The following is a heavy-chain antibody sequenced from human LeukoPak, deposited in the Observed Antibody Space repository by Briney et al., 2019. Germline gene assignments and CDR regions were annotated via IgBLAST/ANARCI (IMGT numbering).Heavy chain of an antibody. CDR2: IYPGDSDT. CDR1: GYSFTSYW. V-gene: IGHV5-51*01. Sequence: GESLKISCKGSGYSFTSYWIGWVRQMPGKGLEWMGIIYPGDSDTRYSPSFQGQVTISADKSISTAYLQWSSLKASDTAMYYCARLAYYGSGGALYHYYYMDVWGKGTTVTVSS. D-gene: IGHD3-10*01. J-gene: IGHJ6*03. CDR3: ARLAYYGSGGALYHYYYMDV.